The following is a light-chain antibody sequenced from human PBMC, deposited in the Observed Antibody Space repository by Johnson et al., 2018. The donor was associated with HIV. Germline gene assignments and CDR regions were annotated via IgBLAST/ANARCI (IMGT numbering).Light chain of an antibody. CDR1: SSNVGNNY. J-gene: IGLJ1*01. CDR2: ENN. CDR3: GTWDSSLSGYV. V-gene: IGLV1-51*02. Sequence: QLVLTQAPSVSAAPGQKVTISCSGSSSNVGNNYVSWYQCLPGTAPKLLIFENNKRPSGIPDRFSGSKSGTSATLGITGLQTGDEADYYCGTWDSSLSGYVVGAGTKITVL.